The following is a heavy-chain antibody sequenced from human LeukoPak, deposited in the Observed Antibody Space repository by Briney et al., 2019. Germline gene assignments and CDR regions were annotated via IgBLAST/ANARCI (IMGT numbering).Heavy chain of an antibody. D-gene: IGHD3-3*01. CDR3: ARTYYDSWSGYYGLDV. CDR1: GFTFSDHY. V-gene: IGHV3-72*01. CDR2: IRNKVNSYIT. Sequence: GGSLRLSWAASGFTFSDHYMDWVRRAPGKGREWVGRIRNKVNSYITDYAASVKGRFSISRDDSKDSLYLQMSSLTPEDTAVYYCARTYYDSWSGYYGLDVWGQGTTVAVSS. J-gene: IGHJ6*02.